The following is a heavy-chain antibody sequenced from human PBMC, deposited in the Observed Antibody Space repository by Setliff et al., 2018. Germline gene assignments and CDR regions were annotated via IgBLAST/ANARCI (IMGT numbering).Heavy chain of an antibody. CDR2: ISGSSHII. D-gene: IGHD1-26*01. J-gene: IGHJ4*02. CDR1: GFTFSGYS. Sequence: GGSLRLSCAASGFTFSGYSMNWVRQAPGKGLEWVSYISGSSHIISYADSVKGRFTISRDDANNSLYLQMNSLRVEDTALYYCMNWDGAFWGRGTLVTVSS. CDR3: MNWDGAF. V-gene: IGHV3-48*01.